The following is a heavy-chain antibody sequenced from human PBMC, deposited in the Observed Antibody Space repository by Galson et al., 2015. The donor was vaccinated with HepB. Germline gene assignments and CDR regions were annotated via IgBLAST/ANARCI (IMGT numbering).Heavy chain of an antibody. CDR1: GFTFSDYA. CDR2: ISYDGSKT. Sequence: SLRLSCAASGFTFSDYAMHWVRQAPGKGLEWVALISYDGSKTYYANSVKGRFTTSRDNSKNTLFLQMNSLRAEDTAMYYCAKDRYGSGNYWTDLQSWGQGTLVTVSS. J-gene: IGHJ5*02. CDR3: AKDRYGSGNYWTDLQS. D-gene: IGHD1-26*01. V-gene: IGHV3-30*18.